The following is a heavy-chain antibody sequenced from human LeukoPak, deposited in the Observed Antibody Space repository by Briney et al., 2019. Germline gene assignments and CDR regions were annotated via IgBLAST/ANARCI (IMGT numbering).Heavy chain of an antibody. CDR2: IYTSGST. CDR1: GGSISSGSYY. Sequence: KPSETLSLTCTVSGGSISSGSYYWSWIRQPAGKGLEWIGRIYTSGSTNYNPSLKSRVTIPVDTSKNQFSLKLSSVTAADTAVYYCEKETVPYDSSGPIDYWGQGTLVTVSS. V-gene: IGHV4-61*02. D-gene: IGHD3-22*01. J-gene: IGHJ4*02. CDR3: EKETVPYDSSGPIDY.